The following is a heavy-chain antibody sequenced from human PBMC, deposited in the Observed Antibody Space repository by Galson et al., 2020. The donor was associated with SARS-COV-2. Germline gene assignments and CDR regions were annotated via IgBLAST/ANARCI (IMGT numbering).Heavy chain of an antibody. J-gene: IGHJ4*02. CDR2: ISSSSTFI. CDR1: GFSFGNYN. V-gene: IGHV3-21*06. D-gene: IGHD3-10*01. Sequence: GESLKISCTTSGFSFGNYNMNWVRQTPQKGLEWVASISSSSTFINYADSVKGRFTISRDNARNSLFLQMDNLRVDDTALYYCARDRGSFDYWGQGTLVTVSS. CDR3: ARDRGSFDY.